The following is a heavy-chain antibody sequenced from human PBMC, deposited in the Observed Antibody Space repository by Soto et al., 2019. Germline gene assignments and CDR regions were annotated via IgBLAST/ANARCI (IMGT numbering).Heavy chain of an antibody. CDR1: GFTFSSYS. CDR3: ARDGVGAPPNWNEGWFDP. D-gene: IGHD1-20*01. J-gene: IGHJ5*02. Sequence: GGSLRLSCAASGFTFSSYSMNWVRQAPGKGLEWVSSISSSSSYIYYADSVKGRFTISRDNAKNSLYLQMNSLRAEDTAVYYCARDGVGAPPNWNEGWFDPWGQGTLVTVSS. CDR2: ISSSSSYI. V-gene: IGHV3-21*01.